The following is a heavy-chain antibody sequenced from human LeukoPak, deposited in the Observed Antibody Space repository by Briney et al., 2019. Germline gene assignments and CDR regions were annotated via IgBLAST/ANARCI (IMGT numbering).Heavy chain of an antibody. V-gene: IGHV3-74*01. J-gene: IGHJ4*02. Sequence: PGGSLILSWTAAGFTFTTSWRHGVRQAPGKGLLWVSRINGAGTSTNYADSVSAQFTISRDNAKNSMYLQMSSLRAEDTAVYDCTNFARGPDKYWGQGTLVTVSS. CDR3: TNFARGPDKY. D-gene: IGHD2/OR15-2a*01. CDR2: INGAGTST. CDR1: GFTFTTSW.